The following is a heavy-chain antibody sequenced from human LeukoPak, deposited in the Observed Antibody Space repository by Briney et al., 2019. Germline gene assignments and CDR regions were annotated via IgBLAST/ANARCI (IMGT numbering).Heavy chain of an antibody. CDR1: GGSNTTYN. CDR2: IYRSGAT. Sequence: SETLSLTCTVSGGSNTTYNWSWIRQTPGQALEWIGQIYRSGATKYNPSLKSRATILLDTSKNQLSLKLSSVSAADTAVYYCARRTPGPQLDEYVAYFFDHWGQGTQVTGSS. CDR3: ARRTPGPQLDEYVAYFFDH. D-gene: IGHD2-2*01. V-gene: IGHV4-4*09. J-gene: IGHJ4*02.